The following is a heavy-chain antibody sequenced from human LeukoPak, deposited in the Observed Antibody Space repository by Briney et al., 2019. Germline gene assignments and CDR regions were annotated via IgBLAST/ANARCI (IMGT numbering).Heavy chain of an antibody. CDR3: AGPAQTPGGNCPFDH. Sequence: SETLSLTCTVSGGSITTHYWTWIRQPPGKGLEWIGYIYYSGSTKYNPSLKSRVTISVDTSKNQFSLNLTSVTAADTAVYYCAGPAQTPGGNCPFDHWGQGTLVTVSS. J-gene: IGHJ4*02. D-gene: IGHD4-23*01. V-gene: IGHV4-59*11. CDR1: GGSITTHY. CDR2: IYYSGST.